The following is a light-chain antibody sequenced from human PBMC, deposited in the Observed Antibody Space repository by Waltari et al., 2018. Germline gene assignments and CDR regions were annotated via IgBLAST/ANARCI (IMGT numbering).Light chain of an antibody. J-gene: IGKJ4*01. CDR1: QSVDSSY. CDR2: GAS. CDR3: QQYGNSPRLT. V-gene: IGKV3-20*01. Sequence: EIVLTQSPGTLSLSPGERVTLSCRASQSVDSSYLAWYQPKPGQAPRLLIYGASSMATGIPDRFSGSGSGTDFSLTIRRLEPEDFAVYYCQQYGNSPRLTFGGGTKLEIK.